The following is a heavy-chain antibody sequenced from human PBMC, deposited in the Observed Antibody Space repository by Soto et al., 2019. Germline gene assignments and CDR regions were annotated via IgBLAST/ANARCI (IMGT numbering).Heavy chain of an antibody. CDR2: IWYDGSNK. V-gene: IGHV3-33*01. J-gene: IGHJ5*02. Sequence: QVQLVESGGGVVQPGRSLRLSCAASGFTFSSYGMHWVRQAPGKGLEWVVVIWYDGSNKYYADSVKGRFTISRDNSKNTLYLQMNSLRAEDTAVYYCAREAGSGFDPWGQGTLVTVSS. D-gene: IGHD6-19*01. CDR1: GFTFSSYG. CDR3: AREAGSGFDP.